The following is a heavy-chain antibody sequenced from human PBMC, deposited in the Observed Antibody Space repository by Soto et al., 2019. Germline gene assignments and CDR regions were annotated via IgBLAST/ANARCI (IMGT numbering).Heavy chain of an antibody. CDR1: GGTFSSYA. Sequence: SVKVSCKASGGTFSSYAISWVRQAPGQGLEWMGGIIPIFGTANYAQKFQGRVTITADESTSTAYMELSSLRSEDTAVYYCARLVLEYCISTSCYEDYYYYGMDVWGQGTTVTVSS. D-gene: IGHD2-2*01. J-gene: IGHJ6*02. V-gene: IGHV1-69*13. CDR2: IIPIFGTA. CDR3: ARLVLEYCISTSCYEDYYYYGMDV.